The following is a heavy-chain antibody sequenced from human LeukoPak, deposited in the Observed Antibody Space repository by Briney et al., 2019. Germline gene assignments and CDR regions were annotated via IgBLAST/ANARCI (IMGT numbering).Heavy chain of an antibody. V-gene: IGHV5-51*01. D-gene: IGHD3-10*01. CDR3: ARPYYYGSGSRGSHYYMDV. J-gene: IGHJ6*03. CDR2: IYPGDSDT. Sequence: GESLKISCKGSGYSFTSYWIGWVRQMPGKGLEWMGIIYPGDSDTRYSPSFQGQVTISADKSISTAYLQWSSLKASDTAMYYCARPYYYGSGSRGSHYYMDVWGKGTTVTVSS. CDR1: GYSFTSYW.